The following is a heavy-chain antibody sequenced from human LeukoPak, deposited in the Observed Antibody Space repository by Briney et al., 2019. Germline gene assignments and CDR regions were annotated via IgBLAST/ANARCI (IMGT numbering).Heavy chain of an antibody. CDR2: ISSSSSYI. V-gene: IGHV3-21*01. CDR1: GFTFSSYS. CDR3: ARVPPYYYDSSGPGDYGMDV. Sequence: GGSLRLSCAASGFTFSSYSMNWVRQAPGKGLEWVSSISSSSSYIYYADSVKGRFTISRDNAKNSLYLQMNSLRAEDTAVYYCARVPPYYYDSSGPGDYGMDVWGQGTLVTVSS. D-gene: IGHD3-22*01. J-gene: IGHJ6*02.